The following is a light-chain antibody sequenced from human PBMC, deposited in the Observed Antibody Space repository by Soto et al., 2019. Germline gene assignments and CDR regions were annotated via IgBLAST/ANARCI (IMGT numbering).Light chain of an antibody. CDR2: DVF. V-gene: IGLV2-8*01. CDR1: SSDVGGYNY. Sequence: QSALTQPPSASGSPVQSVTISCTGTSSDVGGYNYVSWYQQHPGKAPKLMIYDVFKRPSGVPDRFSGSKSGNTASLTVSGLQAEDEADYYCSSYAGSNNFDVFGTGTKVTVL. CDR3: SSYAGSNNFDV. J-gene: IGLJ1*01.